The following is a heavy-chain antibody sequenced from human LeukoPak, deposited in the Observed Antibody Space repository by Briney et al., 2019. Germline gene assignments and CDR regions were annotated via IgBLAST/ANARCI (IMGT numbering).Heavy chain of an antibody. J-gene: IGHJ4*02. D-gene: IGHD1-14*01. V-gene: IGHV3-13*01. Sequence: PGGSLRLSCAASGFTFSSYDMRWVRHATGKGMEWVSSIGTGDDTYYVGSVKGGFTISRENAKNDLDLQMKSMGTGEAAVYYWXXGAETGXDXWGQGIXXXVSS. CDR1: GFTFSSYD. CDR2: IGTGDDT. CDR3: XXGAETGXDX.